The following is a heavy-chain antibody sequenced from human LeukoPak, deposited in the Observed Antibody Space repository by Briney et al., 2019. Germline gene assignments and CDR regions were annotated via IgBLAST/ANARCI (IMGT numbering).Heavy chain of an antibody. CDR1: GFTFNDYE. Sequence: PGGSLRLSCAASGFTFNDYEMNWVRQAPGKGLEWVSFISCSGNSIYCADSVKGRFTISRDNAKNSVYLQMNSLRAEDTAVYYCARDNNANGDLEYLDYWGQGILVTVSS. J-gene: IGHJ4*02. CDR3: ARDNNANGDLEYLDY. D-gene: IGHD2-21*02. CDR2: ISCSGNSI. V-gene: IGHV3-48*03.